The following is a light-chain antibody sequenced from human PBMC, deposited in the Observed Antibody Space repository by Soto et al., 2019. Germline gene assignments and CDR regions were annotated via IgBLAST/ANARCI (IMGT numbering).Light chain of an antibody. V-gene: IGKV3-15*01. Sequence: EIVMTQSPATLSVSPGERATLSCRASQSVSSNLAWYQQKPGQGPRLLIYGASTRATGIPARFRGSGSGTEFTLTISRLKSEDFAAYSWQHYNNWPQCIFGAGTRVDIK. J-gene: IGKJ3*01. CDR3: QHYNNWPQCI. CDR1: QSVSSN. CDR2: GAS.